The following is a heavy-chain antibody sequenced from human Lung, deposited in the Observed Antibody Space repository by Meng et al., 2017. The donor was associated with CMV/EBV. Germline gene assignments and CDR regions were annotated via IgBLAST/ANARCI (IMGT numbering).Heavy chain of an antibody. D-gene: IGHD2-2*03. V-gene: IGHV3-30*04. CDR3: ASNGYCSGTNCTWFFVY. Sequence: GGSXKLXCSPPDLPFSNYAMHWVRQTPGKGLEWVALSAYDGTDKAYGDSVKGRFTISRDNSKSTLSLQMDSLRDEDTAFYFCASNGYCSGTNCTWFFVYWXQGAXVTVSS. CDR1: DLPFSNYA. J-gene: IGHJ4*02. CDR2: SAYDGTDK.